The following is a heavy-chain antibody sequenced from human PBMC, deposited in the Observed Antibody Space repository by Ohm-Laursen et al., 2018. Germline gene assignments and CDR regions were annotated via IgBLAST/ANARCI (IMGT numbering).Heavy chain of an antibody. V-gene: IGHV3-9*01. CDR2: ISWNSGRI. Sequence: SLRLSCTASGFTFDDYAIHWVRQAPGKGLEWVSSISWNSGRITYADSVKGRFTVSRDNAKNSLSLQMNSLRAEDTALYYCAKGAATVVTSLFDYWGQGTLVTVSS. J-gene: IGHJ4*02. CDR3: AKGAATVVTSLFDY. D-gene: IGHD4-23*01. CDR1: GFTFDDYA.